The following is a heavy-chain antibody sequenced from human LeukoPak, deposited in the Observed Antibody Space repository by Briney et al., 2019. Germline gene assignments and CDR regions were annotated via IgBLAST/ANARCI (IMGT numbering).Heavy chain of an antibody. J-gene: IGHJ3*02. Sequence: NPSETLSLTCTVSGGSISSYYWSWIRQPPGKGLEWIGYIYYSGSTNYNPSLKSRVTISVDTSKNQFSLKLSSVTAADTAVYYCARGSNYYDSSGYSLGAFDIWGQGTMVTVSS. CDR1: GGSISSYY. D-gene: IGHD3-22*01. CDR3: ARGSNYYDSSGYSLGAFDI. V-gene: IGHV4-59*01. CDR2: IYYSGST.